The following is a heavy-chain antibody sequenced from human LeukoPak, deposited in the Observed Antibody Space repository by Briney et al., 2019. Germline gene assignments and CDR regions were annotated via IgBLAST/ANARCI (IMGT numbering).Heavy chain of an antibody. CDR3: ARGLWLVY. J-gene: IGHJ4*02. V-gene: IGHV4-34*01. Sequence: SETLSLTCAVYGGSFSGYYWSWIRQPPGKGLEWIGEINHSGSTNYNPSLKSRVTISVDTSKNQFSLKLSSVTAADTAVDYCARGLWLVYWGQGALVTVSS. CDR1: GGSFSGYY. D-gene: IGHD6-19*01. CDR2: INHSGST.